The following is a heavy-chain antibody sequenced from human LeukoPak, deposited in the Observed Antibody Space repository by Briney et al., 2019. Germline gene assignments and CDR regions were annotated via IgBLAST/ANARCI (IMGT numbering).Heavy chain of an antibody. D-gene: IGHD2-15*01. J-gene: IGHJ4*02. Sequence: PGGSLRLSCAASGFTFGSYSMNWVRQAPGKGLEWVSSISSSSSYIYYADSVKGRFTISRDTAKNSLYLQMNSLRAEDTAVYYCAKDPSDRGCRGGSCYGWGQGTLVTVSS. CDR1: GFTFGSYS. CDR3: AKDPSDRGCRGGSCYG. CDR2: ISSSSSYI. V-gene: IGHV3-21*01.